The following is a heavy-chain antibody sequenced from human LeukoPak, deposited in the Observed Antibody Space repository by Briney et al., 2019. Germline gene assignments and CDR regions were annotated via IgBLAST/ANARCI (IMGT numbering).Heavy chain of an antibody. CDR1: GYSFTSYW. V-gene: IGHV5-51*01. D-gene: IGHD3-22*01. J-gene: IGHJ4*02. CDR2: IYPGDFDT. CDR3: ASARDYYDSSGYFDY. Sequence: GESLKISCKGSGYSFTSYWIGWVRQMPGKGLEWMGIIYPGDFDTRYSPSFQGQVTISADKSISTAYLQWSSLKASDTAMYYCASARDYYDSSGYFDYWGQGTLVTVSS.